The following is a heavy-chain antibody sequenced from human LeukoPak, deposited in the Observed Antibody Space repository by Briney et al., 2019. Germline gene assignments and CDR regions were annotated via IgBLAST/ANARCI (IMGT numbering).Heavy chain of an antibody. CDR1: GYTFTRSG. Sequence: ASVKVSCKASGYTFTRSGISWVRQAPGQGLEWMGWISAYNGNTIYAQKFQGRVTMTTDTSTSTAYMELRSLKSADTAVYYCARDSAYGGNSGRDLDPWGQGTLVTVSS. D-gene: IGHD4-23*01. V-gene: IGHV1-18*01. J-gene: IGHJ5*02. CDR3: ARDSAYGGNSGRDLDP. CDR2: ISAYNGNT.